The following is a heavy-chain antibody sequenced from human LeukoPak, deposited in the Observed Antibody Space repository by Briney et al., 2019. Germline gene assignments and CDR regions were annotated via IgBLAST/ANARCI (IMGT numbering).Heavy chain of an antibody. V-gene: IGHV5-51*01. Sequence: GESLKISCKGSGYSFTSYWIGWVRQMPGKGLEWMGILYPGDSDTRYSPSFQGQVTISADKSISTAYLQWSSLKASDTAMYYCARALSYSSSWYGVYFDYWGQGTLVTVSS. D-gene: IGHD6-13*01. CDR1: GYSFTSYW. CDR2: LYPGDSDT. J-gene: IGHJ4*02. CDR3: ARALSYSSSWYGVYFDY.